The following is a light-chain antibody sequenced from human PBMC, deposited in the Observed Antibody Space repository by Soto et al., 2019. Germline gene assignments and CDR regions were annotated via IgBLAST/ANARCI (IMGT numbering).Light chain of an antibody. CDR3: QQRSDWPPYT. CDR1: QSVSGY. Sequence: EIALTQSPATLSLSPGERATLSCRASQSVSGYLAWYQQKPGQAPRLLIYDASNRATGIPARFSGSGSGTDFTLTLSSLAPEDLAVYYCQQRSDWPPYTFGQGTKLEIK. CDR2: DAS. V-gene: IGKV3-11*01. J-gene: IGKJ2*01.